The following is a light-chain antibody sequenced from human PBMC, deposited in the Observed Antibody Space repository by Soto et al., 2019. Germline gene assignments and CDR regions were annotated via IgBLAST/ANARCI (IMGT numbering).Light chain of an antibody. V-gene: IGKV1-39*01. Sequence: DIQMTQSPSSLSASVGDRVTITCRASQSVSNYLHWYQQKPGKAPNLLNYDASSLQSGVPSRFSGSGSGTHFTLTISSLQREDFATYYCQQSYYNPTFGQGTKVDI. J-gene: IGKJ1*01. CDR3: QQSYYNPT. CDR1: QSVSNY. CDR2: DAS.